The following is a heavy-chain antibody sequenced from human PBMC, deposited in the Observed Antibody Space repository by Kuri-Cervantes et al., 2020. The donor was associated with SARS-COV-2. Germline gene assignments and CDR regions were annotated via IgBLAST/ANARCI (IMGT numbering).Heavy chain of an antibody. CDR3: AHIVPKTMEFDY. CDR2: IYYSGST. D-gene: IGHD3-10*01. Sequence: SETLSLTCTVSGGSISSYYWSWIRQPPGKGLEWIGYIYYSGSTNYNPPLKSRVTISVDTSKNQFSLKLSSVTAADTAVYYCAHIVPKTMEFDYWGQGTLVTVSS. J-gene: IGHJ4*02. CDR1: GGSISSYY. V-gene: IGHV4-59*01.